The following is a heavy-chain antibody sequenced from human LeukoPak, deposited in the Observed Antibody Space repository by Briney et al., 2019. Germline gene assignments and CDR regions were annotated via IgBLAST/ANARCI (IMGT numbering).Heavy chain of an antibody. CDR1: GGSFSGYY. V-gene: IGHV4-34*01. Sequence: SETLSLTCAVYGGSFSGYYWSWIRQPPGKGLEWIGEINHSGSTNYNPSLKSRVTISVDTSKNQFSLKLSSVTAADTAVYYCARHFITIFGVVMDRNWFDPWGQGTLVTVSS. CDR2: INHSGST. J-gene: IGHJ5*02. D-gene: IGHD3-3*01. CDR3: ARHFITIFGVVMDRNWFDP.